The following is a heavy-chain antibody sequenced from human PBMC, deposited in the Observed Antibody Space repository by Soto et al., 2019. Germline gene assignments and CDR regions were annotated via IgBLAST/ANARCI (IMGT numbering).Heavy chain of an antibody. D-gene: IGHD3-10*01. Sequence: AASVKVSCKASGYTFTSYAMHWVRQAPGQRLEWMGWINAGNGNTKYSQKFQGRVTITRDTSASTAYMELSSLRSEDTAVYYCARGRAMVRDTYYYGMDVWGQGTTVTVSS. CDR2: INAGNGNT. J-gene: IGHJ6*02. CDR3: ARGRAMVRDTYYYGMDV. V-gene: IGHV1-3*01. CDR1: GYTFTSYA.